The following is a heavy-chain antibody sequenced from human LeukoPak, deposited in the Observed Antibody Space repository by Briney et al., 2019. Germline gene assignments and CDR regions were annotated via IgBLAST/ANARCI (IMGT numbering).Heavy chain of an antibody. V-gene: IGHV3-23*01. CDR2: ISGSGGST. CDR1: GFTFSSYA. D-gene: IGHD3-3*01. Sequence: GGSLRLSCAASGFTFSSYAMSWVRQAPGKGLEWVSAISGSGGSTYYADSVKGRFTISRDNSKNTLYLQMNSLRAEDTAVYYCAKDRGQYDFWSGYFLKGGQGTLVTVSS. CDR3: AKDRGQYDFWSGYFLK. J-gene: IGHJ4*02.